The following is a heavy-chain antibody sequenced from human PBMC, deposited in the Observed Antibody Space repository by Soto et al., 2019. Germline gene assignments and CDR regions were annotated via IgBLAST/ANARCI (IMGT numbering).Heavy chain of an antibody. J-gene: IGHJ6*02. V-gene: IGHV4-61*01. D-gene: IGHD2-2*01. Sequence: QVQLQESGPGLVKPSETLSLTCTVSGGSVSGGSYYWSWIRQPPGKGLEWIGYIYSSGTTNSKRPLKSQLTISADTSKTQFPRRLSAVTPGKPAAYYSARLRSSSTSCYRADYYNGMDVWCQEATVSVS. CDR2: IYSSGTT. CDR1: GGSVSGGSYY. CDR3: ARLRSSSTSCYRADYYNGMDV.